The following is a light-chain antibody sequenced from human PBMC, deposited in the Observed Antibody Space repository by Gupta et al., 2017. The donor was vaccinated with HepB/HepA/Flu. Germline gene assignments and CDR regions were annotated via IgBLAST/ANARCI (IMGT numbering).Light chain of an antibody. V-gene: IGKV1-39*01. J-gene: IGKJ1*01. CDR2: DSS. Sequence: DIQMTQSPSSLSASVGDRVTITCRASQSITRHLNWYQQKPGKAPNLLIHDSSSLQSGVPSRFSGSGSGTDFTLTISNLQPEDFATYYCQQSSITPPTFGQGTRVEIK. CDR1: QSITRH. CDR3: QQSSITPPT.